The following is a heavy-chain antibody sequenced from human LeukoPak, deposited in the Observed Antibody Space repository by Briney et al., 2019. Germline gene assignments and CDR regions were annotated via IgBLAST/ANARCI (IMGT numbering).Heavy chain of an antibody. Sequence: SETLSLTCAVYGGSFSGYYWSWIRQPPGKGLEWIGEINHSGSTYYNPSLKSRVTISVDTSKNQFSLKLSSVTAADTAVYYCARGGDFWSGYYDYWGQGTLVTVSS. J-gene: IGHJ4*02. D-gene: IGHD3-3*01. CDR3: ARGGDFWSGYYDY. CDR1: GGSFSGYY. CDR2: INHSGST. V-gene: IGHV4-34*01.